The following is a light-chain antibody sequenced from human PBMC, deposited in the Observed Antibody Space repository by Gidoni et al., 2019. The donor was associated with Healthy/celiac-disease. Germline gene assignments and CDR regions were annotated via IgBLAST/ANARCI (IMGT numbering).Light chain of an antibody. CDR2: GAS. J-gene: IGKJ5*01. CDR3: QQYGSSPPSIT. V-gene: IGKV3-20*01. CDR1: QSVSSSY. Sequence: IVSTQSPGTLSLSPGERATLSCRASQSVSSSYLAWYQQKPGRAPRLLIYGASSRATGIPDRFSGSGSGTDFTLTISRLGPEDFAVYYCQQYGSSPPSITFGQGTRLEIK.